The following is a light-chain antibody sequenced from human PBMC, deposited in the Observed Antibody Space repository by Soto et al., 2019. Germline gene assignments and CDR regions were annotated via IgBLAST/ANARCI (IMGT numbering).Light chain of an antibody. CDR1: QSISSW. Sequence: IQMTQSPSTLSASVGDRVTITCRASQSISSWSAWYQQKPGKAPKLLIYDDSSLESGVPSRFSGSGSATELTLTISSLQPDDFATSYCQQYNNYWTFGQGTKV. J-gene: IGKJ1*01. V-gene: IGKV1-5*01. CDR2: DDS. CDR3: QQYNNYWT.